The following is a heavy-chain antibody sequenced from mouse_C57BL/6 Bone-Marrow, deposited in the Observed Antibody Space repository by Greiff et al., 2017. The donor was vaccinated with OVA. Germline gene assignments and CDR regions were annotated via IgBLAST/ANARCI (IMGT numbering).Heavy chain of an antibody. V-gene: IGHV1-81*01. CDR2: IYPRSGNT. Sequence: VQLQQSGAELARPGASVKLSCKASGYTFTSYGISWVKQRTGQGLEWIGEIYPRSGNTYYNEKFKGKATLTADTSSSTAYMELRSLPSDDSAVYFCARDGRQYAMDDWGQGTSVTVSS. D-gene: IGHD6-1*01. CDR1: GYTFTSYG. J-gene: IGHJ4*01. CDR3: ARDGRQYAMDD.